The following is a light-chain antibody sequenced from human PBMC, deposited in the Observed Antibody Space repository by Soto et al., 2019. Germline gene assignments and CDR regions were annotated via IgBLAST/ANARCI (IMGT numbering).Light chain of an antibody. V-gene: IGKV3D-15*01. Sequence: EIAMTQSPATLSVSPGESATLSCRASQSVSSNLAWYQQKPGQAPRLLIYGASIRATGIPARFSGSGSGTEFTLTISSLPSEDFAVYYCQQYNNWPPLTFGGGTKVEIK. J-gene: IGKJ4*01. CDR2: GAS. CDR1: QSVSSN. CDR3: QQYNNWPPLT.